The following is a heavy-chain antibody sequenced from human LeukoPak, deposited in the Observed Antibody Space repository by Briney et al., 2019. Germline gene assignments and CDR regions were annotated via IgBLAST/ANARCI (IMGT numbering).Heavy chain of an antibody. CDR3: AKDYDDKFDY. J-gene: IGHJ4*02. CDR1: GFTFSSYG. CDR2: IRYDGSNK. V-gene: IGHV3-30*02. D-gene: IGHD3-9*01. Sequence: PGGSLRLSCAASGFTFSSYGMHCVRQAPGKGLEWVAFIRYDGSNKYYADSVKGRFTISRDNSKNTLYLQMSSLRAEDTALYYCAKDYDDKFDYWGQGTLVTVSS.